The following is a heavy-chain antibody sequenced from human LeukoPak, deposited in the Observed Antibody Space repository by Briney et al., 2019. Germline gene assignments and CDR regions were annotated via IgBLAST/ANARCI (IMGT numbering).Heavy chain of an antibody. D-gene: IGHD3-16*01. J-gene: IGHJ3*02. CDR3: ASWGNLWAFDI. CDR1: GGSISSHY. Sequence: SETLSLTCTVSGGSISSHYWSWIRQPPGKGLEWIGYIHYSGSTNYNPSLKSRVTISVDTSKNQFSLKLSSVTAADTAVYYCASWGNLWAFDIWGQGTMVTVSS. CDR2: IHYSGST. V-gene: IGHV4-59*11.